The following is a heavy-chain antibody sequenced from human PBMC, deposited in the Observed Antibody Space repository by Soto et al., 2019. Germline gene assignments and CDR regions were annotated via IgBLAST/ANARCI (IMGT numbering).Heavy chain of an antibody. CDR3: AKDMKWGGMTTIHYVDS. J-gene: IGHJ4*02. Sequence: SLRLSCVASGFTVDDYAMHWVRQAPGKGLEWVSGISANGDNVDYADSVKGRFTVSRDNAKNSLFLQMNSLRPEDTALYYCAKDMKWGGMTTIHYVDSWGQGT. D-gene: IGHD4-17*01. CDR1: GFTVDDYA. CDR2: ISANGDNV. V-gene: IGHV3-9*01.